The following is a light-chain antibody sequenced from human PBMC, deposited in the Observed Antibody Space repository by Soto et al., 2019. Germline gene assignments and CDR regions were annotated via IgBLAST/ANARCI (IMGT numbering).Light chain of an antibody. CDR3: GSYTAGGTI. J-gene: IGLJ1*01. CDR2: EVS. Sequence: QSVLTQPASVSGSPGQSITISCTGTSGDVGGYYYVSWYQQLPGKAPKLMISEVSNRPSGVSNRFSGSKSGNTASLTISGLQAEDEADYYCGSYTAGGTIFGTGTKVT. V-gene: IGLV2-14*01. CDR1: SGDVGGYYY.